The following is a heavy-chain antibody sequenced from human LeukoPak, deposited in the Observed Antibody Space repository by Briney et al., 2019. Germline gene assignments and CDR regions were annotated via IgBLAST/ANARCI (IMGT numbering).Heavy chain of an antibody. J-gene: IGHJ4*02. CDR3: AREVDPTSDY. CDR1: GFTFSSYS. V-gene: IGHV3-21*01. CDR2: ITSSSTYI. Sequence: GGSLRLSCAASGFTFSSYSMNWVRQAPGKGLEWVSSITSSSTYIYYADSVKGRFTISRDNAKNSLYLQMNSLRAEDTAVYYCAREVDPTSDYWGQGTLVTVSS.